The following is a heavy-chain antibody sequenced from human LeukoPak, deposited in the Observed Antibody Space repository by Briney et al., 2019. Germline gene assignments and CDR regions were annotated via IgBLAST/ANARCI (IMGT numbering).Heavy chain of an antibody. Sequence: PGGSLRLSCAASGFTFSSYAMHWVRQAPGKGLEYVSAISSNGGSTYYANSVKGRFTISRDNSKNTLYLQMGSLRAEDTAVYYCARVMFGGPPRETFTYGGQEPLAPVSP. D-gene: IGHD3-16*01. CDR1: GFTFSSYA. CDR3: ARVMFGGPPRETFTY. CDR2: ISSNGGST. J-gene: IGHJ4*02. V-gene: IGHV3-64*01.